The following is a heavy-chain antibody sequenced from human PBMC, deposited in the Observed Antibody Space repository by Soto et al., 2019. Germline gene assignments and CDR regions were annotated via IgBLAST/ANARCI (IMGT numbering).Heavy chain of an antibody. V-gene: IGHV3-23*01. D-gene: IGHD2-15*01. CDR1: GFTFNNYA. J-gene: IGHJ5*02. CDR2: LSGSGGST. Sequence: EVQLLESGGGLVQPGGSLRLSCAASGFTFNNYAMTWVRQAPGKGLEWVSHLSGSGGSTYYEESVKGRFTISRDNAKNTLYLQMSSLRAEYTAVYYCAKESYCSNCRCWGDNWFDPWGQGTLVTVSS. CDR3: AKESYCSNCRCWGDNWFDP.